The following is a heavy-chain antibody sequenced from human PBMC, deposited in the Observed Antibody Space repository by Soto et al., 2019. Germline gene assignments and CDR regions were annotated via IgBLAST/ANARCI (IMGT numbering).Heavy chain of an antibody. D-gene: IGHD5-18*01. Sequence: QVQLVQSGAEVKKPGASVKVSCKASGYTFTSYAMHWVLQAPGQRLEWMGWINAGNGNTKYSQKFQGRVTITRDTSASTAYMELSSLRSEDTAVYYCARVDGYSYGLHGMDVWGQGTTVTVSS. CDR2: INAGNGNT. CDR1: GYTFTSYA. CDR3: ARVDGYSYGLHGMDV. V-gene: IGHV1-3*01. J-gene: IGHJ6*02.